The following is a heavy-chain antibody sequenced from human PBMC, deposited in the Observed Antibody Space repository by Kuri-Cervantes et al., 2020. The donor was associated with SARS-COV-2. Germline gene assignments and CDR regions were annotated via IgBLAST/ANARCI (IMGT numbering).Heavy chain of an antibody. CDR3: AKEVRSTSCYTSGICGMDV. D-gene: IGHD2-2*02. CDR1: GFTFSSYA. J-gene: IGHJ6*02. V-gene: IGHV3-30-3*01. Sequence: LSLTCAASGFTFSSYAMHWVRQAPGKGLEWVAVISYDGSNKYYADSVKGRFTISRDNSKNTLYPQMNSLRAEDTAVYYCAKEVRSTSCYTSGICGMDVWGQGTTVTVSS. CDR2: ISYDGSNK.